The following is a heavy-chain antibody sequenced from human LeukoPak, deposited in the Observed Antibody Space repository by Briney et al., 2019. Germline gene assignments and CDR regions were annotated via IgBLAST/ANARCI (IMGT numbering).Heavy chain of an antibody. CDR2: IRYDGSDK. J-gene: IGHJ3*02. V-gene: IGHV3-30*02. Sequence: PGGSLRLSCAASGFTFSGSGMHWVRQAPGKGLEWVAFIRYDGSDKYYADSVKGRFTISRDNSKNTLYLQMNSLRAEDTAVYYCAKDPHLGYCSSTSCYGVAFHIWGQGTMVTVS. D-gene: IGHD2-2*01. CDR3: AKDPHLGYCSSTSCYGVAFHI. CDR1: GFTFSGSG.